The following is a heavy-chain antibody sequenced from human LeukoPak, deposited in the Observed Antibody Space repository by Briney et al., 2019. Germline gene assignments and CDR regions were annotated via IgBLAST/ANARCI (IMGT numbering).Heavy chain of an antibody. CDR1: GYTFTNYY. Sequence: ASVKVSCKASGYTFTNYYMYWVRQAPGQGLEWMGIIRHSGGTIYAQKFQGRVAMTGDTSTSTVYMELSSLRSEDTALYYCAREEEGGTFDYWGQGTLVTVSS. D-gene: IGHD3-16*01. CDR3: AREEEGGTFDY. V-gene: IGHV1-46*01. CDR2: IRHSGGT. J-gene: IGHJ4*01.